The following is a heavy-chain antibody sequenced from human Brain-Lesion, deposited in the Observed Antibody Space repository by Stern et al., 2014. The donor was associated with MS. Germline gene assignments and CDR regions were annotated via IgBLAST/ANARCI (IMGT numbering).Heavy chain of an antibody. Sequence: QVQLVESGPGLVKPSETVSLTCTVSGASISGSYWSWMRQPPGTGPQWIAYIYYSGITNYNPSLRSRVTISVDMAKNQFSLKVTSVTAADTAVYYCAKWGTGGYGHFDYWGQGILVTVSS. J-gene: IGHJ4*02. V-gene: IGHV4-59*01. CDR1: GASISGSY. CDR2: IYYSGIT. CDR3: AKWGTGGYGHFDY. D-gene: IGHD3-16*01.